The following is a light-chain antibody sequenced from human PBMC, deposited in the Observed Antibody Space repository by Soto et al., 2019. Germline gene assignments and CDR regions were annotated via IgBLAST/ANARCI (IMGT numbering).Light chain of an antibody. Sequence: VITQSAATVSVSPGERATLSCRASQSVNSNLAWYQKKPGQAPRLLIYAASTRATGIPARFSGSGSGTEFTLTISSLQSEDFAVYYCQQYNNWPLQTFGQGTKVDIK. CDR1: QSVNSN. J-gene: IGKJ1*01. CDR3: QQYNNWPLQT. CDR2: AAS. V-gene: IGKV3-15*01.